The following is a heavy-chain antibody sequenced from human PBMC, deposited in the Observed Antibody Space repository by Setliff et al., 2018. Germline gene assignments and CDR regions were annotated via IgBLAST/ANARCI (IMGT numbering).Heavy chain of an antibody. V-gene: IGHV4-59*11. CDR2: MYNSGNT. J-gene: IGHJ6*03. CDR3: ARALLWFGEGMDG. Sequence: PSETLSLTCTVSGGSISHHYWSWIRQPPGKGLEWVGYMYNSGNTNYNPSLRRRVAISVDKSKNQFSLKLSSVTAADTAVYYCARALLWFGEGMDGWGKGTAVTVSS. D-gene: IGHD3-10*01. CDR1: GGSISHHY.